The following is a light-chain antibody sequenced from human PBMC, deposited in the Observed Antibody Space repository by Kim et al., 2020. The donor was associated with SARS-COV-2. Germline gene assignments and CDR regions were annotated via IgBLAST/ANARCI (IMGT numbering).Light chain of an antibody. Sequence: LTQSPDFHSVTPKEKVTITCRASHNIGSKLHWYQQKPGQSPKVLIKDASQSFSGVPSRFSGSGSGTDFTLTINSLEAEDAATYYCHQSSALPLTFGQGTKLEI. V-gene: IGKV6-21*01. CDR2: DAS. J-gene: IGKJ1*01. CDR1: HNIGSK. CDR3: HQSSALPLT.